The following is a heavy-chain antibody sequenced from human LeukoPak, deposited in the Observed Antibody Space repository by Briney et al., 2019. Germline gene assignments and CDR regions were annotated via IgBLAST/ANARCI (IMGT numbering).Heavy chain of an antibody. CDR2: ISGSGGTT. D-gene: IGHD3-22*01. V-gene: IGHV3-23*01. CDR3: AKADRPDNYASSGYYCCFDD. CDR1: GFTFSTYA. Sequence: QTGGSLRLSCAASGFTFSTYAMSWVRQAPGKGLEWVSGISGSGGTTYYADSVKGRFTVSRDNSKNTLSLQMNSLRAEDTAVYYCAKADRPDNYASSGYYCCFDDWGQGTQVIVSS. J-gene: IGHJ4*02.